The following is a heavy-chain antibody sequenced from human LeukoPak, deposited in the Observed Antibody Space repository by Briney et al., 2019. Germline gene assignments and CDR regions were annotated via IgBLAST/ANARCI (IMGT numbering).Heavy chain of an antibody. Sequence: SVKVSCKASGYTFTSYGISWVRQAPGQGLEWMGGIIPIFGTANYAQKFQGRVTITADESTSTAYMELSSLRSEDTAVYYCARAREGMTTIDYWGQGTLVTVSS. D-gene: IGHD4-17*01. J-gene: IGHJ4*02. CDR2: IIPIFGTA. CDR1: GYTFTSYG. CDR3: ARAREGMTTIDY. V-gene: IGHV1-69*13.